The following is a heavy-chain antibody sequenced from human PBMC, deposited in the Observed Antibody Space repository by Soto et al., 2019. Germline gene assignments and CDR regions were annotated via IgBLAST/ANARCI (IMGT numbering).Heavy chain of an antibody. V-gene: IGHV3-30*04. CDR2: ISSDGNDK. CDR1: GFTFSSYP. Sequence: QVQLVESGGGVVQPGRSLRLSCVASGFTFSSYPIHWVRQAPGKGLEWVTKISSDGNDKYSSASVNGRFTTSKDNSKNTEYLQKNSLKVEETAVYYCTKEGVADTYYYYGMDVWGQGTTVNVS. CDR3: TKEGVADTYYYYGMDV. J-gene: IGHJ6*01. D-gene: IGHD3-3*01.